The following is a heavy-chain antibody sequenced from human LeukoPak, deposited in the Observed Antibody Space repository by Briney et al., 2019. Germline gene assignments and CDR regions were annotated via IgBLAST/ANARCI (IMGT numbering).Heavy chain of an antibody. CDR1: GGSVSSGSYY. J-gene: IGHJ3*02. CDR2: IYYSGST. D-gene: IGHD3-22*01. Sequence: SETLSLTCTVSGGSVSSGSYYWSWIRQPPGKGLEWIGYIYYSGSTNYNPSLKSRVTISVDTSKNQFSLKLSSVTAADTAVYYCARGSYYDSSGTFTDAFDIWGQGTMVTVSS. CDR3: ARGSYYDSSGTFTDAFDI. V-gene: IGHV4-61*01.